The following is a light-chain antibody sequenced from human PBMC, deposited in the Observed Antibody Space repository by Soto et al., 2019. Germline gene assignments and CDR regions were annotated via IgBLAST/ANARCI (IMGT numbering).Light chain of an antibody. CDR3: LQHSTYPVT. Sequence: DIQMTQSPSTLSASVGDRVTITCRASESISSWLDWYQQKPGKAPKLLIYKASSLESGVPSRFRGSGSETEFTLTISSLQPEDFEPYYCLQHSTYPVTFGQGTKVDIK. CDR2: KAS. CDR1: ESISSW. J-gene: IGKJ1*01. V-gene: IGKV1-5*03.